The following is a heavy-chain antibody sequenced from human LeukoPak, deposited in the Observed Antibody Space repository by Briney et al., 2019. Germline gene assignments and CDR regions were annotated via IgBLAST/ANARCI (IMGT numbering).Heavy chain of an antibody. CDR2: ISGDGTTI. D-gene: IGHD3-16*02. J-gene: IGHJ4*02. Sequence: GGSLRLSCTASGFTFSDYEMDWVRQAPGKGLEWVSYISGDGTTIYYAASVKGRFTISRDNAKNSLYLQMTSLRAEDTAVYYCARAIYHRDSWGQGALVTVSS. CDR1: GFTFSDYE. CDR3: ARAIYHRDS. V-gene: IGHV3-48*03.